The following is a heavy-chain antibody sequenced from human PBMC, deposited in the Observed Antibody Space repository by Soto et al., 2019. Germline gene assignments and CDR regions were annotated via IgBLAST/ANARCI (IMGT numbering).Heavy chain of an antibody. Sequence: QVQLVQSGGEVKKPGASVKVSCKASGYTFTSYGISWVRQAPGQGLEWMGWISGYNGKTNYAQKVQGRVTMTTDTSTSKVYMELRSLRSDDTAVYYCAREGDVPYYYYGMDVWGQGTTVTVSS. CDR2: ISGYNGKT. CDR1: GYTFTSYG. D-gene: IGHD2-21*02. V-gene: IGHV1-18*01. J-gene: IGHJ6*02. CDR3: AREGDVPYYYYGMDV.